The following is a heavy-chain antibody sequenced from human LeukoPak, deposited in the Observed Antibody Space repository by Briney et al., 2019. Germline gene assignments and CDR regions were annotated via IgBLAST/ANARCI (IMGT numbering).Heavy chain of an antibody. CDR1: GFTFDDYT. D-gene: IGHD3-16*02. V-gene: IGHV3-43*01. CDR3: AKELRLGELALYRGGGIDY. J-gene: IGHJ4*02. Sequence: GGTLTLTCAASGFTFDDYTMHWVRQAPGKGLEWVSLISWDGGSTYYADSAKGRFTIPRDNSKNSLYLQMNSLRTEDTALYYSAKELRLGELALYRGGGIDYWGQGTLVTVSS. CDR2: ISWDGGST.